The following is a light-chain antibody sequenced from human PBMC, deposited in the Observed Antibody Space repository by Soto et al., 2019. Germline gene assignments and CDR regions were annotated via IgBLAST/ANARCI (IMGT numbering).Light chain of an antibody. CDR2: GNT. Sequence: QSVLTQPPSASGTPGQRVTISCSGSSSNIGRNTLNWYQQLPGTAPKLLIYGNTQRPSGVPDRFSGSKSGTSASLAISGLQSEDEADYYCAAWDDSLNGPVFGGGTKVTVL. V-gene: IGLV1-44*01. CDR3: AAWDDSLNGPV. CDR1: SSNIGRNT. J-gene: IGLJ3*02.